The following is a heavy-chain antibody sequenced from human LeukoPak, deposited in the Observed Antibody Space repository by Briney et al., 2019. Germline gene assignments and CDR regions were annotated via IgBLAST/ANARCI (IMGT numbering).Heavy chain of an antibody. V-gene: IGHV4-4*07. Sequence: SETLSLTCTVSGGSISSYYWSWIRQPAGKGLEWIGRIYTSGSTNYNPSLKSRVTMSVDTSKNQFSLKLSSVTAADTAVYYCARGGEYGDYRHTRYFQHWGQGTLVTVSS. J-gene: IGHJ1*01. CDR2: IYTSGST. D-gene: IGHD4-17*01. CDR1: GGSISSYY. CDR3: ARGGEYGDYRHTRYFQH.